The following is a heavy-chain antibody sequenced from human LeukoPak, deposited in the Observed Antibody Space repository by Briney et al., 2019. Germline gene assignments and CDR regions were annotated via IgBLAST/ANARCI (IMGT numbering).Heavy chain of an antibody. CDR3: VRGIAGSIATFGVIRGGYFDY. Sequence: GGSLRLSCAASGFTFNNFGLNWVRQAPGRGLEWVSYIGSSASITNYADAVEGRFTISRESATKSLHLQMDSLRVEDTAVYYCVRGIAGSIATFGVIRGGYFDYWGQGTLVTVSS. V-gene: IGHV3-48*01. CDR1: GFTFNNFG. D-gene: IGHD3-3*01. CDR2: IGSSASIT. J-gene: IGHJ4*02.